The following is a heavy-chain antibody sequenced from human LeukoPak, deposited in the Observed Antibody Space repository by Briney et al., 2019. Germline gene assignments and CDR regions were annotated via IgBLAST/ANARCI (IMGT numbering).Heavy chain of an antibody. D-gene: IGHD5-12*01. CDR1: GFTFSSYS. CDR3: AREEYGGYAPPFDY. J-gene: IGHJ4*02. V-gene: IGHV3-21*01. Sequence: GGSLRLSCAASGFTFSSYSMNWVRQAPGKGLEWVSSIGSSSSYIYYADSVKGRFTISRDNAKNPLYLQMNSLRAEDTAVYYCAREEYGGYAPPFDYWGQGTLVTVSS. CDR2: IGSSSSYI.